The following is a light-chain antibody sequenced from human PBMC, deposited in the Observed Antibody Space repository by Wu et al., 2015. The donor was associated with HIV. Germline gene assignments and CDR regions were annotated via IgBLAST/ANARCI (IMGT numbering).Light chain of an antibody. CDR3: QQRSNWPWT. CDR2: GSS. Sequence: EIVLTQSPATLSLSPGERATLSCRASQSVSSHLAWYQQKPGQAPRLLIYGSSNRATGVPVKFSGSGSGTDFTLTINSLEPKDFAVYYCQQRSNWPWTFGQGTKVEMK. V-gene: IGKV3-11*01. J-gene: IGKJ1*01. CDR1: QSVSSH.